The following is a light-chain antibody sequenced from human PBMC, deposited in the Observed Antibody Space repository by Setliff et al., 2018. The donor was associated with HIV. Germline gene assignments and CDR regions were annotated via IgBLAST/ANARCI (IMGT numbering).Light chain of an antibody. V-gene: IGLV2-14*01. J-gene: IGLJ1*01. CDR1: SNDFGSHDY. CDR3: SSFTSSSSYV. Sequence: QSVLTQPASVSGSPGQSITISCTGTSNDFGSHDYVSWYQHQPGKVPKLMIYEVSNRPSGVSDRFSGSKSGNTASLTISGLQTEDEADYYCSSFTSSSSYVFGTGTKVTVL. CDR2: EVS.